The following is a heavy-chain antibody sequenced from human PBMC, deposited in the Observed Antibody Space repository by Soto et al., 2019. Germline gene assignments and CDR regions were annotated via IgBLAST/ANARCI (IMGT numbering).Heavy chain of an antibody. D-gene: IGHD3-22*01. CDR1: EYTCPRHE. CDR2: ISPYGGNT. J-gene: IGHJ2*01. V-gene: IGHV1-18*04. CDR3: ARVFDSSGYPFNWYFDL. Sequence: ASLKVSFKVSEYTCPRHEMHWVRKALGQGLEWRGWISPYGGNTNYAQKLQGRVTMTTDTSASTAYMELRSLRSDDTAVYYCARVFDSSGYPFNWYFDLWGRGTRVTVSA.